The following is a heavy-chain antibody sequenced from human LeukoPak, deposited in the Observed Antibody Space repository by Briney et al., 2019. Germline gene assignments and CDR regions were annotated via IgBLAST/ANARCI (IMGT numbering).Heavy chain of an antibody. J-gene: IGHJ2*01. Sequence: PSETLSLTCTVSGGSISSGTYYWGWIRQPPGKGLEWIGSIYYGGSTYYNPSLKSRVTISVDTSKNQFSLKLSSVTAADTAVFYCARHALSSRSGYCSYWYFDLWGRGTLVTVSS. CDR2: IYYGGST. CDR1: GGSISSGTYY. V-gene: IGHV4-39*01. CDR3: ARHALSSRSGYCSYWYFDL. D-gene: IGHD3-22*01.